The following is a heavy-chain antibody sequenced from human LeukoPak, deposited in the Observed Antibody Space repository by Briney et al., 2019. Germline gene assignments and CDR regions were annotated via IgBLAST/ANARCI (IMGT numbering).Heavy chain of an antibody. CDR1: NYSITSYYF. Sequence: SETLSLTCAVSNYSITSYYFWGVIRQPPGKGLAWIASMYHSGTTYYNPSLRNRVTLFVDTSKNQFSLKLTSLTAADTAVYCCARDGVFHVSDGYSFDYWGQGILVTVSS. D-gene: IGHD3-22*01. V-gene: IGHV4-38-2*02. J-gene: IGHJ4*02. CDR2: MYHSGTT. CDR3: ARDGVFHVSDGYSFDY.